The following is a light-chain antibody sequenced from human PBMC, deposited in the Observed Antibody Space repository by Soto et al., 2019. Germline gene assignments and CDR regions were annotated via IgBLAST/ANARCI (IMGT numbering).Light chain of an antibody. CDR3: QQYKYYWT. CDR2: ATS. Sequence: DIQMTQSPSTLSASVGDRVTITCRASQTLNDWLAWYQHKPGQGPKPLIYATSKLATGVPPRFSGSGSGTEFTFTINGLQPDDSATYFCQQYKYYWTFGQGTKVEVK. J-gene: IGKJ1*01. CDR1: QTLNDW. V-gene: IGKV1-5*03.